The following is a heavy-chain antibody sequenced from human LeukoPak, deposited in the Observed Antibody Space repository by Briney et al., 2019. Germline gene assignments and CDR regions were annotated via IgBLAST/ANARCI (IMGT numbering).Heavy chain of an antibody. V-gene: IGHV3-30-3*01. CDR2: ISYDGSNK. D-gene: IGHD2-2*01. Sequence: GRSLRLSCAASGFTFSSYAMHWVRQAPGKGLEWVAVISYDGSNKYYADSVKGRFTISRDNAKNSLYLQMNSLRAEDTAVYYCARDIVVVPATDTSHYYYYYMDVWGKGTTVTVSS. J-gene: IGHJ6*03. CDR3: ARDIVVVPATDTSHYYYYYMDV. CDR1: GFTFSSYA.